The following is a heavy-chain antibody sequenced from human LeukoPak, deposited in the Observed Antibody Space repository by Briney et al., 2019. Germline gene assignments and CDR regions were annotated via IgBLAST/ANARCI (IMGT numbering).Heavy chain of an antibody. Sequence: GGSLRLSCAASGFTFSSYAMGWVRQAPGKGLEWVSSVSGRGGSTYYAYSVKGRLPISRDNSNNTMYRQMNSLRDEDTAVYYCAKSNGYRVYNWFDPWGLGTLVTVSS. CDR3: AKSNGYRVYNWFDP. V-gene: IGHV3-23*01. CDR1: GFTFSSYA. D-gene: IGHD1-1*01. J-gene: IGHJ5*02. CDR2: VSGRGGST.